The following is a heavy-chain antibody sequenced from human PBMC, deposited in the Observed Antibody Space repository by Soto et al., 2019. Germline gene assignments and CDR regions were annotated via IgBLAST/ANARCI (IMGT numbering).Heavy chain of an antibody. Sequence: QVQLQQWGAGLLKPSETLSLTCAVYGGSFSGYYWSWIRQPPGKGLEWIGEINHSGSTNYNPSLKSRVTISVHTSKHQFSLKLSSVTAADTAVYYCAGGWFFDYWGQGTLVTVSS. CDR1: GGSFSGYY. J-gene: IGHJ4*02. CDR2: INHSGST. D-gene: IGHD6-19*01. CDR3: AGGWFFDY. V-gene: IGHV4-34*01.